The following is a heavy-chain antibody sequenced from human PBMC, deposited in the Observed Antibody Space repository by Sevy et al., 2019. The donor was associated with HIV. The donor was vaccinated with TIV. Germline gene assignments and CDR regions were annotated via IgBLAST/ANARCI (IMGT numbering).Heavy chain of an antibody. J-gene: IGHJ4*02. CDR2: IYWDDDK. V-gene: IGHV2-5*02. Sequence: SGPTLVNPTQTLTLTCTFSGFSLSTSGVGVGWIRQPPGKALEWLALIYWDDDKRYSPSLKSRLTITKDTSKNQVVLTMTNMDPVDTATYYSAQRRAHWNDLDYWGQGTLVTVSS. CDR1: GFSLSTSGVG. D-gene: IGHD1-1*01. CDR3: AQRRAHWNDLDY.